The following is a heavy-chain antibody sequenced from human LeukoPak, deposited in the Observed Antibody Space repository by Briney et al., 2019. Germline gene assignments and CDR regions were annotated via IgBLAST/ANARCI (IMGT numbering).Heavy chain of an antibody. CDR1: NGSMKSYY. D-gene: IGHD5/OR15-5a*01. Sequence: SETLTLTCSVSNGSMKSYYWTWIRQPAGKGLEWVGRLFDARKVNYNPSLGGRVTMSMDTSKNQFSLRMTSVTAADTAVYYCARGFQGVYDYWGQGALVIVSS. CDR2: LFDARKV. V-gene: IGHV4-4*07. J-gene: IGHJ4*02. CDR3: ARGFQGVYDY.